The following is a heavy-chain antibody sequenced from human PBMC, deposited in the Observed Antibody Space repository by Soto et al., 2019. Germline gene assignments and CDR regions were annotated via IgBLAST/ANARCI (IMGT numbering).Heavy chain of an antibody. J-gene: IGHJ4*02. CDR3: AKEDSNDYGDYVGITMIVVVRFHYFDY. CDR1: GFTFSSYA. CDR2: ISGSGGST. D-gene: IGHD3-22*01. Sequence: GGSLRLSCAASGFTFSSYAMSWVRQAPGKGLEWVSAISGSGGSTYYADSVKGRLTISRDNSKNTPYLQMNSLRAEDTDVYYCAKEDSNDYGDYVGITMIVVVRFHYFDYWGQGTLVTVSS. V-gene: IGHV3-23*01.